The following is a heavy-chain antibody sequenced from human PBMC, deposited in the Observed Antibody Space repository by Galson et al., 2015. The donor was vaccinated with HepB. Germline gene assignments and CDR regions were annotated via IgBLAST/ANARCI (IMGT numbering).Heavy chain of an antibody. CDR1: GYTFTSYG. CDR2: ISAYNGNT. Sequence: SVKVSCKASGYTFTSYGISWVRQAPGQGLEWMGWISAYNGNTNYAQKLQGRVTMTTDTSTSTAYMELRSLRSDDTAVYYCARERVNYYGSGSHFDYWGQGTLVTVSS. CDR3: ARERVNYYGSGSHFDY. D-gene: IGHD3-10*01. V-gene: IGHV1-18*01. J-gene: IGHJ4*02.